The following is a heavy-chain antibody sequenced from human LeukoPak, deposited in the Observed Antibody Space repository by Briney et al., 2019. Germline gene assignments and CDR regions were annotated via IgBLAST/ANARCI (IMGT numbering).Heavy chain of an antibody. CDR2: IYYSGST. D-gene: IGHD3-9*01. CDR1: GGSISSGGYY. Sequence: SETLSLTCTVSGGSISSGGYYWGWIRQHPGKGLEWIGYIYYSGSTYYNPSLKSRVTISVDTSKNQFSLKLSSVTAADTAVYYCARGVVDYDILTGPGSWFDPWGQGTLVTVSS. CDR3: ARGVVDYDILTGPGSWFDP. V-gene: IGHV4-31*03. J-gene: IGHJ5*02.